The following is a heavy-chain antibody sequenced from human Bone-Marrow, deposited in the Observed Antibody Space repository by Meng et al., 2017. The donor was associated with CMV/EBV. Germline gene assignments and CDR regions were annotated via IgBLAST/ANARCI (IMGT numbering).Heavy chain of an antibody. J-gene: IGHJ4*02. CDR2: ITSSSSSI. CDR3: ARDYYYFDY. D-gene: IGHD2-21*01. Sequence: GGSLRLSCTASGFTFSYYEINWVRQAPGKGLEWVSYITSSSSSISFADSVRGRFTISRDNDKNSLYLQMNSLRAEDTAVYYCARDYYYFDYWGQGTLVTVSS. V-gene: IGHV3-48*03. CDR1: GFTFSYYE.